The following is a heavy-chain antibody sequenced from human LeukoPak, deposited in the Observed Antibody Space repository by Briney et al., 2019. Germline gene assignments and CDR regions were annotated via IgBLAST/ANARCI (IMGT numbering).Heavy chain of an antibody. V-gene: IGHV3-30*04. J-gene: IGHJ3*02. Sequence: GVSLRLSCGASGYVFSSYAMHWVRQAPGKGLEWVAVISYDGSNKYYADSVKGRFTISRDNAKNSLYLQMNSLRAEETAVYYCARDRELRAFDIWGKGTMVTVSS. CDR3: ARDRELRAFDI. D-gene: IGHD2-15*01. CDR2: ISYDGSNK. CDR1: GYVFSSYA.